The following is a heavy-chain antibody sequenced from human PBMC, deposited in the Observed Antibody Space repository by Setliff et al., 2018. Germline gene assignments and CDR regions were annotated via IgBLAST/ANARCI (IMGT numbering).Heavy chain of an antibody. CDR2: IYHSGST. CDR1: GYSISSGYY. V-gene: IGHV4-38-2*02. J-gene: IGHJ3*02. CDR3: ARESRATYNFWSGYYSTDAFDI. D-gene: IGHD3-3*01. Sequence: PSETLSLTCTVSGYSISSGYYWGWIRQPPGKGLEWIGSIYHSGSTYYNPSLMSRVTISVDTSKNQFSLKLSSVTAADTAVYYCARESRATYNFWSGYYSTDAFDIWGQGTMVTVSS.